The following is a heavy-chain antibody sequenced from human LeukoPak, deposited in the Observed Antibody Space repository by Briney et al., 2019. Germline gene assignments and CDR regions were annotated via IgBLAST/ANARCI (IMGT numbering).Heavy chain of an antibody. CDR3: ASREVGATANFDY. CDR2: ITPIVDIA. J-gene: IGHJ4*02. Sequence: RASVKVSCKASGGSFSNYAFSWVRQAPGQGLEWMGRITPIVDIATYIQKFQGRVTITADESTSTAYMELSSLRSEDTAVYYCASREVGATANFDYWGQGTLVTVSS. CDR1: GGSFSNYA. V-gene: IGHV1-69*04. D-gene: IGHD1-26*01.